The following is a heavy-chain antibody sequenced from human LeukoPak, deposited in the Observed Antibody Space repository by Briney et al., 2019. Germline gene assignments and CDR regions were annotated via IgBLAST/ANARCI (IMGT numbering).Heavy chain of an antibody. V-gene: IGHV4-59*01. Sequence: PSETLSLTCTVSGGSISSYYWSWIRQPPGKGLEWIGYIYYSGSTNYNPSLKSRVTISVDTSKNQFSLKLSSVTAADTAVYYCARGRYGGSYGDNSVLPPLDYWGQGTLVTVSS. J-gene: IGHJ4*02. CDR1: GGSISSYY. D-gene: IGHD4-23*01. CDR3: ARGRYGGSYGDNSVLPPLDY. CDR2: IYYSGST.